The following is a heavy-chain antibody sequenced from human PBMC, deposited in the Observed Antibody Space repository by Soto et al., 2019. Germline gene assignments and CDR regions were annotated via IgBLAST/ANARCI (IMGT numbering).Heavy chain of an antibody. CDR1: GGTFSNFV. D-gene: IGHD2-21*01. Sequence: SSVNVSCKASGGTFSNFVISWVREAPGQGLEWMGGNIPIFGTANYAQKFQGRVTIIAGESTGTTYMELTSLRSEDTAVYYCARAPILGGETTYEHYFGYWGQGTLVTVSS. V-gene: IGHV1-69*13. CDR3: ARAPILGGETTYEHYFGY. CDR2: NIPIFGTA. J-gene: IGHJ4*02.